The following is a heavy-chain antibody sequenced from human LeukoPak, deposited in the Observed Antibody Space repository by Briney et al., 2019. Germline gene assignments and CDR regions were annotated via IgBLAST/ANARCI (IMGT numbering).Heavy chain of an antibody. D-gene: IGHD1-1*01. V-gene: IGHV3-49*03. CDR2: IRSKAYGETA. CDR3: TSDRAVYNLYDY. J-gene: IGHJ4*02. CDR1: GFTFGDYA. Sequence: GGSLRLSCTASGFTFGDYAMSWIRQAPGKGLEWVGFIRSKAYGETADYAASVKGRFTISRDDSKAIAYLQMNSLKTEDTAVYHCTSDRAVYNLYDYWGQGTLVTVSS.